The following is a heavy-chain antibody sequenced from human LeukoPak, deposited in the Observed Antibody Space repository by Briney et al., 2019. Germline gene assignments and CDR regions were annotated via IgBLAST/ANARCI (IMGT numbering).Heavy chain of an antibody. CDR2: TRNKANIYAT. CDR3: VAWVGPGRSH. Sequence: GGSLRLSCATSGFTLSDHYVDWVRQAPGKGLEFVARTRNKANIYATEYAASVTGRFAISRDDSRKSVYLQMNSLKTEDTAIYYCVAWVGPGRSHWGRGTQVTVSS. D-gene: IGHD1-14*01. J-gene: IGHJ4*02. CDR1: GFTLSDHY. V-gene: IGHV3-72*01.